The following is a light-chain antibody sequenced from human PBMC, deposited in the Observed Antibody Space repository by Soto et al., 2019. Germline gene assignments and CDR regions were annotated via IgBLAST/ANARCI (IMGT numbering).Light chain of an antibody. Sequence: EIVLTQSPATLSLSPGERATLSCRASQSVSSYLAWYQRKPGQAPRLLIYDASNRATGIPARFSGSGSGTAFTPTIISVGPEVLAVYACQQRSTGLFIFGPGTKV. V-gene: IGKV3-11*01. CDR1: QSVSSY. CDR2: DAS. CDR3: QQRSTGLFI. J-gene: IGKJ3*01.